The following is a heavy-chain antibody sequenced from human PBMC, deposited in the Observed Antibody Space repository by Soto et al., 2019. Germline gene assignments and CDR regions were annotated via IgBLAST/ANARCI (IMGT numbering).Heavy chain of an antibody. Sequence: QVQLVQSGAEVKKPGASVKVSCKASGYTFTSYAMHWVRQAPGQRLEWMGWINAGNGNTKYSQKFQGRVTITRDTSASTAYMELSSLRSEDTAVYYCAREEVSVVVAEGLFDYWGQGTLVTVSS. CDR1: GYTFTSYA. D-gene: IGHD2-15*01. CDR3: AREEVSVVVAEGLFDY. V-gene: IGHV1-3*01. J-gene: IGHJ4*02. CDR2: INAGNGNT.